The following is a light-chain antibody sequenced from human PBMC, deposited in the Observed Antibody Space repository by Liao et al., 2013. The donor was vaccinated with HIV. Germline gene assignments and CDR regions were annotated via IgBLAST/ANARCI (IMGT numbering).Light chain of an antibody. Sequence: SYELTQPPSVSVSPGQTASITCSGDKLGDKYACWYQQKPGQSPVLVIYQHIKRPSGIPERFSGSNSGNTATLTISGTQAMDEADYYCQAWDSSTRGHVVFGGGTKLTVL. V-gene: IGLV3-1*01. CDR1: KLGDKY. J-gene: IGLJ2*01. CDR3: QAWDSSTRGHVV. CDR2: QHI.